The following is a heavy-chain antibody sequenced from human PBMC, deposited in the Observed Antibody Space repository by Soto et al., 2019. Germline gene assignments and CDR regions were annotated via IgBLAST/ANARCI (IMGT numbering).Heavy chain of an antibody. CDR3: ARVERGTATTVVDAFDI. CDR2: MSHSGGT. V-gene: IGHV4-34*01. D-gene: IGHD1-1*01. J-gene: IGHJ3*02. Sequence: QVQLQQWGAGLLKPSETLSLTCAVYGGFVSSGSYYWSWIRQPPGKGLEWIGEMSHSGGTHFNPSLKSRVTISEDTSKNQFYLKMSSVTAAATALYYCARVERGTATTVVDAFDICGPWTMVTVSS. CDR1: GGFVSSGSYY.